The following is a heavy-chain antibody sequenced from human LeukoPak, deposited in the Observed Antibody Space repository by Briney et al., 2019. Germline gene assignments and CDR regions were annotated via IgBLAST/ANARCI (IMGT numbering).Heavy chain of an antibody. V-gene: IGHV3-11*01. Sequence: PGGSLRLSCAASGFTFSNYYMSWIRQTPGKGLEWLSYISGSGNDIHYADSVKGRFTIPRDNAKSSLYLQMNSLRAEDTAMYFCARDIRAVGITLYFDYWGQGILVTVTS. D-gene: IGHD3-22*01. J-gene: IGHJ4*02. CDR1: GFTFSNYY. CDR2: ISGSGNDI. CDR3: ARDIRAVGITLYFDY.